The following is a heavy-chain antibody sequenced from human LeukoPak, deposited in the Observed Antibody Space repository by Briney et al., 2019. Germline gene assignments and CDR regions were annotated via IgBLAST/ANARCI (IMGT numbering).Heavy chain of an antibody. J-gene: IGHJ4*02. CDR2: IYSGGST. CDR1: GFTVSSNY. D-gene: IGHD2-15*01. Sequence: PGGSLRLSSAASGFTVSSNYMSWVRQAPGKGLEWVSVIYSGGSTYYADSVKGRFTISRDNSKNTLYLQMNSLRAEDTAVYYCARDDGYCSGGSCYYFDYWGQGTLVTVSS. V-gene: IGHV3-53*01. CDR3: ARDDGYCSGGSCYYFDY.